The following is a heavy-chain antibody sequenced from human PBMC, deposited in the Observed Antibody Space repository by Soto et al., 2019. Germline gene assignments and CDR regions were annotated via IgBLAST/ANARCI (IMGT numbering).Heavy chain of an antibody. CDR3: AREGASLF. Sequence: EVQLVESGGGLIQPGGSLRLSCAASGFTFSSYWMHWVRQPPGKGLVWVARFKSDEGYTAYADSVRGRFSITRDNAKNMLYLQMNSLRVEDTAVYYCAREGASLFWGQGTLVTVSS. J-gene: IGHJ4*02. V-gene: IGHV3-74*01. CDR1: GFTFSSYW. CDR2: FKSDEGYT.